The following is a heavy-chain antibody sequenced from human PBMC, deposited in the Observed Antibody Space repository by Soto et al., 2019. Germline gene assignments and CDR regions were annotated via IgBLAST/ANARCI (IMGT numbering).Heavy chain of an antibody. Sequence: GGSLRLSCAASGFTFSNAWMSWVRQAPGKGLEWVGRIKSKTDGGTTDYAAPVKGRFTISRDDSKNTLYLQMNSLKTEDTAVYYCTTTYYDFWSGYRTDYWGQGTLVTVSS. CDR3: TTTYYDFWSGYRTDY. CDR1: GFTFSNAW. J-gene: IGHJ4*02. V-gene: IGHV3-15*01. CDR2: IKSKTDGGTT. D-gene: IGHD3-3*01.